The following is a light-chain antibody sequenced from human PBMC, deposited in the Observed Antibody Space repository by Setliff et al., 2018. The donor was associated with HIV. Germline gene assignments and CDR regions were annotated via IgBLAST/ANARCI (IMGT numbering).Light chain of an antibody. CDR2: EVS. CDR3: SSYTGSSTLYV. J-gene: IGLJ1*01. Sequence: SCTGTSSDVGAYNYVSWYQQDPGKAPKLMIYEVSNRPSGVSDRFSGSKSGNTASLTISGLQAEDEADYYCSSYTGSSTLYVFGTGTKGTVL. V-gene: IGLV2-14*01. CDR1: SSDVGAYNY.